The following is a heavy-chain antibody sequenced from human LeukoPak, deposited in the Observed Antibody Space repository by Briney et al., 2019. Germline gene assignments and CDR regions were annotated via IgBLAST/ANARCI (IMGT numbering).Heavy chain of an antibody. CDR1: GGSFGRYA. D-gene: IGHD1-26*01. J-gene: IGHJ3*02. Sequence: SVKVSCKAPGGSFGRYAIHWVRQAPGQGLEWMGGIVPILGTANYAQKFQGRVTITADESTSTAYMELSSLRSEDTAVYYCASHTSGSGSYYVAFDIWGQGTMVTVSS. CDR2: IVPILGTA. CDR3: ASHTSGSGSYYVAFDI. V-gene: IGHV1-69*13.